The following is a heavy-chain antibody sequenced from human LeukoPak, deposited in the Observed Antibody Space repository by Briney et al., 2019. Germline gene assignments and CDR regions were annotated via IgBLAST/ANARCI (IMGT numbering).Heavy chain of an antibody. Sequence: SETLSLTCTVSGGSTSSYYCSWIRQPPGKGLEWIGYVYYSGSTNYNPSLKGQVTISVDTSKSQFSLKLTSVTAADTAVYYCARHRSGSEVYWGQGTLVTVSS. D-gene: IGHD1-26*01. CDR2: VYYSGST. CDR3: ARHRSGSEVY. J-gene: IGHJ4*02. CDR1: GGSTSSYY. V-gene: IGHV4-59*08.